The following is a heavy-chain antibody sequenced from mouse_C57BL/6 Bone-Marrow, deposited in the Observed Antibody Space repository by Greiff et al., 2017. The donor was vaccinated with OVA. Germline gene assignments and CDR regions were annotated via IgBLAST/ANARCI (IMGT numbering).Heavy chain of an antibody. V-gene: IGHV3-8*01. CDR3: AGPLFAD. Sequence: DVQLQESGPGLAKPSQSLSLTCSVTGYSITSDYWNWIRKFPGNNLEYMGYLSSSGSPYYNPSLNSRISITRDTSKNQYHLHLNSVTTEDTATYYCAGPLFADWVQGTLVTVSA. CDR2: LSSSGSP. J-gene: IGHJ3*01. CDR1: GYSITSDY.